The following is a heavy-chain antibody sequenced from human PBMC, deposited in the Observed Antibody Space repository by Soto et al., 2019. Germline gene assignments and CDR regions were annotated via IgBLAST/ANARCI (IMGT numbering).Heavy chain of an antibody. CDR2: ISSSSSTI. CDR3: ARALIVAKHQKDAFDI. V-gene: IGHV3-48*01. J-gene: IGHJ3*02. CDR1: GFTFTNAW. D-gene: IGHD5-12*01. Sequence: GGSLRLSCAASGFTFTNAWINWVRQAPGKGLEWVSYISSSSSTIYYADSVKGRFTISRDNAKNSLYLQMNSLRAEDTAVYYCARALIVAKHQKDAFDIWGQGTMVTVSS.